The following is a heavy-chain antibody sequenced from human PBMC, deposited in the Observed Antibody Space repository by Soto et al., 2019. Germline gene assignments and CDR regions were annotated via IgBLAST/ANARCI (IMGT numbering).Heavy chain of an antibody. CDR1: GGSINSSSYF. V-gene: IGHV4-39*01. J-gene: IGHJ5*01. CDR2: IYYSAST. D-gene: IGHD6-19*01. Sequence: PETLSLTGSVFGGSINSSSYFWGLVRQTPGKGLERIGSIYYSASTYYSPAHRSRVTISVDWSKNQFYRKVVWESPAYTAVFYGARRYRSGSRNWFESGGQGTLVTVSS. CDR3: ARRYRSGSRNWFES.